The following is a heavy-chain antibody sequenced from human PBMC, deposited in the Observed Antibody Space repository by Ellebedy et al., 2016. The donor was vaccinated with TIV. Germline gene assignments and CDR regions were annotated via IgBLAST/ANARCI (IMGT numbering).Heavy chain of an antibody. CDR2: IIPSFTTT. CDR1: GGIFRTYA. Sequence: SVKVSXXASGGIFRTYAISWVRQAPGQGLEWMGGIIPSFTTTNYAQKFQGRVTITADKATSTSYIEVTNLRSDDTAVYYCARQKTLSGTTAPSLYYYGMDVWGQGTTVTVYS. J-gene: IGHJ6*02. V-gene: IGHV1-69*06. D-gene: IGHD1-20*01. CDR3: ARQKTLSGTTAPSLYYYGMDV.